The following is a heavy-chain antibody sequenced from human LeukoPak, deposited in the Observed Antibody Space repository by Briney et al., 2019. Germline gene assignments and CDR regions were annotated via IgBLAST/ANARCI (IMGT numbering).Heavy chain of an antibody. CDR1: GYSISSGYY. D-gene: IGHD1-26*01. CDR3: ARQSRYVGATTSVY. V-gene: IGHV4-38-2*01. Sequence: SETLSLTCAVSGYSISSGYYWGWIRQPPGKGLEWIGSIYHSGSTYYNPSLKSRVTISVDTSKNQFSLKLSSVTAADTAVYYCARQSRYVGATTSVYWGQGTLVTVSP. J-gene: IGHJ4*02. CDR2: IYHSGST.